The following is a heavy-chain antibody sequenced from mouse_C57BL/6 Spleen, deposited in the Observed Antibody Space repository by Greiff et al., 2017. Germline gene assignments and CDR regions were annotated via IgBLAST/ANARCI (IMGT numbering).Heavy chain of an antibody. Sequence: QVQLKESGPGLVQPSQSLSITCTVSGFSLTSYGVHWVRQSPGKGLEWLGVIWSGGSTDYNAAFISRLSISKDNSKSQVFFKMNSLQADDTAIYYCARNEITTVVAPFAYWGQGTLVTVSA. J-gene: IGHJ3*01. CDR3: ARNEITTVVAPFAY. V-gene: IGHV2-2*01. CDR1: GFSLTSYG. CDR2: IWSGGST. D-gene: IGHD1-1*01.